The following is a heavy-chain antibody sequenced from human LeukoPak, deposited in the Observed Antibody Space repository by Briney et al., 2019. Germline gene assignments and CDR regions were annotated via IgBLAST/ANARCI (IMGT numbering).Heavy chain of an antibody. CDR1: GGSISSGSYY. D-gene: IGHD2-15*01. CDR2: IYTSGST. V-gene: IGHV4-61*02. CDR3: ARDLVAPYAFDI. Sequence: SQTLSLTCTVSGGSISSGSYYWSWIRQPAGKGLEWIRRIYTSGSTNYNPSLKSRVTISVDTSKNQFSLKLSSVTAADTAVYYCARDLVAPYAFDIWGQGTMVTVSS. J-gene: IGHJ3*02.